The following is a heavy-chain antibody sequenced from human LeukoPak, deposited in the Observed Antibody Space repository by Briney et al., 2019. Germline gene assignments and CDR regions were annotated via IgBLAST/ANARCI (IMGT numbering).Heavy chain of an antibody. CDR1: GYSFTSYW. V-gene: IGHV5-51*01. CDR2: IYPGDSDT. D-gene: IGHD2-21*02. Sequence: GESLKISCKGSGYSFTSYWIGWVRQMPGKGLEWMGIIYPGDSDTRYSPSFQGQVTISADKSISTAYLQWSSLKASDTAMYYCARLCEECESSGGGCYYWFDPWGQGTLVTVSS. J-gene: IGHJ5*02. CDR3: ARLCEECESSGGGCYYWFDP.